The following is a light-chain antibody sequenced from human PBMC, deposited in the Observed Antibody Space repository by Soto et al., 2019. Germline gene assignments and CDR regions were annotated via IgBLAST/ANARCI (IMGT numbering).Light chain of an antibody. CDR1: QIISNR. J-gene: IGKJ4*02. CDR2: KTS. Sequence: DLQMTQSPSTLSASVGDRVTITCRASQIISNRLAWYQQKPGKAPKLLIYKTSSLESGVPARFSGSGSGTEFTLTISSLQPDDFATYFCQHYDTYSPFGGGPRWRSN. V-gene: IGKV1-5*03. CDR3: QHYDTYSP.